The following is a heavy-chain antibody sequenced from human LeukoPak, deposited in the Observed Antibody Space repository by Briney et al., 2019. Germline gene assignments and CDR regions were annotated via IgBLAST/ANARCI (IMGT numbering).Heavy chain of an antibody. CDR3: ARLSSSYAFDI. D-gene: IGHD6-6*01. J-gene: IGHJ3*02. CDR1: GYTFTSYY. Sequence: ASVKVSCKASGYTFTSYYMHWVRQAPGQGLEWMGIINPSGGSTSYAQKFQGRVTMTRDTSTSTVYMELSSLRSDDTAVYYCARLSSSYAFDIWGQGTMVTVSS. V-gene: IGHV1-46*01. CDR2: INPSGGST.